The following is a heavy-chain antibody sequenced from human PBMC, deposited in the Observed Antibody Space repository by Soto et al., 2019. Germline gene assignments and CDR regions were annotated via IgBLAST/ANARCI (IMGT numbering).Heavy chain of an antibody. D-gene: IGHD3-3*01. CDR3: ARDQIGVTIFGVVIPYYYYGMDV. J-gene: IGHJ6*04. CDR2: IIPIFGTA. V-gene: IGHV1-69*06. CDR1: GGTFSSYA. Sequence: SVKVSCKASGGTFSSYAISWVRQAPGQGLEWMGGIIPIFGTANYAQKFQGRVTITGDTSASTAYVELSSLRSEDTAVYYCARDQIGVTIFGVVIPYYYYGMDVWGKGTTVTVSS.